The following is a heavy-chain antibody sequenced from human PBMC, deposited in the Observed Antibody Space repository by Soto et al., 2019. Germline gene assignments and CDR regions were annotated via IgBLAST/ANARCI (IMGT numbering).Heavy chain of an antibody. J-gene: IGHJ4*02. V-gene: IGHV4-59*01. CDR3: ARDCSSTSCYRFDY. D-gene: IGHD2-2*01. CDR2: ISNSGST. Sequence: SETLSLTCTVSGGSISSYYWNWIRQPPGKGLEWIGYISNSGSTNYNPSLKSRVTISVDTSKNQFSLKLTSVTAADTAVYYCARDCSSTSCYRFDYWGQGTLVTVSS. CDR1: GGSISSYY.